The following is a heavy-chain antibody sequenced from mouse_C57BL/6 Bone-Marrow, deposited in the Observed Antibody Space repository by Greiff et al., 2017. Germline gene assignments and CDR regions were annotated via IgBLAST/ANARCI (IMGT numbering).Heavy chain of an antibody. D-gene: IGHD1-1*02. CDR1: GFNIKDDY. J-gene: IGHJ2*01. V-gene: IGHV14-4*01. CDR2: IDPENGDT. Sequence: VQLQQSGAELVRPGASVKLSCTASGFNIKDDYMQWVKQRPEQGLEWIGWIDPENGDTKYASKFQGKVTITADTSYNTAYLQLSSLTSEDTAVHYCAAYGLFDFWGRGTTPTVSS. CDR3: AAYGLFDF.